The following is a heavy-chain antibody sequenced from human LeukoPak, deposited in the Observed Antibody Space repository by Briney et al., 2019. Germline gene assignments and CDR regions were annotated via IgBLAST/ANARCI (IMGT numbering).Heavy chain of an antibody. J-gene: IGHJ4*02. D-gene: IGHD5-12*01. CDR1: VFTFGDYA. CDR3: SRGSYDYWRKAFFDY. Sequence: GGSLRLSCTAFVFTFGDYAMSWFRPAPGKGLEWVGFIRSTAYVGTTAYAAYVKGRFTISRDDSNSIAHLQMNSLKTEDTAMYYCSRGSYDYWRKAFFDYWGQGTLVTVSS. CDR2: IRSTAYVGTT. V-gene: IGHV3-49*03.